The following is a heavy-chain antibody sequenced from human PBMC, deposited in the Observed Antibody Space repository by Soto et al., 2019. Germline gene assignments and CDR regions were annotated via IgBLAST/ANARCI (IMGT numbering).Heavy chain of an antibody. CDR1: DDSVSSGSHY. CDR3: ARAPGYSGYDWASDS. CDR2: ISYSGST. D-gene: IGHD5-12*01. J-gene: IGHJ4*02. V-gene: IGHV4-61*01. Sequence: ASETLSLTCTVSDDSVSSGSHYWTWIRQPPGRGLEWIGYISYSGSTNYNPSLMTRVTISLDTSKKQFSLRLRSVTAADTAVYYCARAPGYSGYDWASDSWGQGTLVTVSS.